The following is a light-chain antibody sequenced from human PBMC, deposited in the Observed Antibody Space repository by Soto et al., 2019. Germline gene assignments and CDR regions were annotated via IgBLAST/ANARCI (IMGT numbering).Light chain of an antibody. CDR2: GNS. J-gene: IGLJ2*01. Sequence: QSVLTQPPSVSWAPGQRVTISCTGSSSNVGAGYDVHWYQQLPGTAPKLLIYGNSNRPSGVPDRFSGSKSGTSASLAITGLQSEYEAEYYCQSYDSSLSSSVFGGGTKLTVL. V-gene: IGLV1-40*01. CDR3: QSYDSSLSSSV. CDR1: SSNVGAGYD.